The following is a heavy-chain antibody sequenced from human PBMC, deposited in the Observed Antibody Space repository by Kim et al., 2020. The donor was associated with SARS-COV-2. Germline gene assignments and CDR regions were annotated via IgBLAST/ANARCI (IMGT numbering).Heavy chain of an antibody. D-gene: IGHD2-8*01. CDR3: ARVRRSCIHGVCNTHYYYGMDV. J-gene: IGHJ6*02. CDR2: IYYSGST. Sequence: SETLSLTCTVSSGSINYYYWSWIRQPPGKGLEWIGYIYYSGSTNYNPSLKSRVTISVDRSKNQFSLKLSSVTAADTAVYYCARVRRSCIHGVCNTHYYYGMDVWGQGTTVTVSS. CDR1: SGSINYYY. V-gene: IGHV4-59*01.